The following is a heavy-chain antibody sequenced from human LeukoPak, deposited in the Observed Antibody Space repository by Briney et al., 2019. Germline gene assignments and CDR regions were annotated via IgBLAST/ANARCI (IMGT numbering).Heavy chain of an antibody. CDR1: GGSFSGYY. CDR3: AMTTVTTCRSSFDI. J-gene: IGHJ3*02. CDR2: INHSGSA. Sequence: SETLSLTCAVYGGSFSGYYWSWIRQPPGKGLEWIGEINHSGSADYNPSLKSRVTISVDTSKNHFSLKLSSVTAADTAVYYCAMTTVTTCRSSFDIWAQGTMVTVSS. V-gene: IGHV4-34*01. D-gene: IGHD4-17*01.